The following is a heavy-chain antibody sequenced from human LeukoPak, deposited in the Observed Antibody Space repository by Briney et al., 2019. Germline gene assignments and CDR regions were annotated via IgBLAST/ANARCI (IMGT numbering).Heavy chain of an antibody. CDR2: IHHSGST. D-gene: IGHD5-18*01. CDR3: ARRDVDTAMGWYFDL. CDR1: GGSFTDYY. Sequence: SETLSLTCAVYGGSFTDYYWSWVRQSPGKGLEWIGEIHHSGSTNFNPSLKSRVTISVDTSKKRFSLKLSSVTAADTAVYYCARRDVDTAMGWYFDLWGRGSRVTVSS. J-gene: IGHJ2*01. V-gene: IGHV4-34*01.